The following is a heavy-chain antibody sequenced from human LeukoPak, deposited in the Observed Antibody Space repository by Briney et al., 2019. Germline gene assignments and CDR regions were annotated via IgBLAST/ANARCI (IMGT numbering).Heavy chain of an antibody. Sequence: GRSLRLSCAASGFTFDNYVMHWVRQAPGKGLEWVSGISWNSGSIGYADSVKGRFTISRDNAKNSLHLQMNSLRAEDMALYYCAKDGDKYCGKGGSLDYWGQGTLVTVSS. D-gene: IGHD4-23*01. CDR2: ISWNSGSI. V-gene: IGHV3-9*03. J-gene: IGHJ4*02. CDR3: AKDGDKYCGKGGSLDY. CDR1: GFTFDNYV.